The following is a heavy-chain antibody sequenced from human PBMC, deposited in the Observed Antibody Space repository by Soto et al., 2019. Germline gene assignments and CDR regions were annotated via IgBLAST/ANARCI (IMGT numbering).Heavy chain of an antibody. CDR2: MNPNSGNT. CDR3: ARGVAAAGVYYFDY. CDR1: GYTFTSYD. V-gene: IGHV1-8*01. D-gene: IGHD6-13*01. J-gene: IGHJ4*02. Sequence: ASVKVSCKASGYTFTSYDINWVRQATGQGLEWMGWMNPNSGNTGYAQKFQGRVTMTRNTSISTAYMELSSLRSEDTAVYYCARGVAAAGVYYFDYWGQGTLVTVSS.